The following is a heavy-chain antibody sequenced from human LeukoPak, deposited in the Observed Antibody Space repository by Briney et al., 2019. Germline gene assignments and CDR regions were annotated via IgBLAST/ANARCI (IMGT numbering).Heavy chain of an antibody. CDR2: INPNSGGT. V-gene: IGHV1-2*06. CDR1: GYTFTGYY. CDR3: ARDQKIVVVTAILDY. Sequence: ASVKVSCKASGYTFTGYYMHWVRQAPGQGLEWMGRINPNSGGTNYAQKFQGRVTMTRDTSISTAYMELGRLRSDDTAVYYCARDQKIVVVTAILDYWGQGTLVTVSS. D-gene: IGHD2-21*02. J-gene: IGHJ4*02.